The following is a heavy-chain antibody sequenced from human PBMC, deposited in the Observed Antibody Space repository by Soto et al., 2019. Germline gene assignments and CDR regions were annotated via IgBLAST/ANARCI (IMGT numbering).Heavy chain of an antibody. V-gene: IGHV4-39*02. CDR2: IYYSGST. CDR1: GGSISSSSYY. CDR3: ARGLIHRGLVATH. D-gene: IGHD3-10*01. J-gene: IGHJ4*02. Sequence: SETRSLTCTVSGGSISSSSYYWGWIRQPPGKGLEWIGSIYYSGSTYYNPSLKSRVTMTRDKSISTAYLELSNLRPDDTAVYYCARGLIHRGLVATHWGQGTPVTVSS.